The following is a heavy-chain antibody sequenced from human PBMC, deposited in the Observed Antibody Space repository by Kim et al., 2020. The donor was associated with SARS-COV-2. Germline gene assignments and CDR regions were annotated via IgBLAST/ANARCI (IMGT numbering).Heavy chain of an antibody. D-gene: IGHD6-19*01. CDR3: ARIDYSSGWYFDY. J-gene: IGHJ4*02. CDR2: INSDESTT. CDR1: GFTFSSYW. V-gene: IGHV3-74*01. Sequence: GGSLRLSCAASGFTFSSYWMHWVRQAPGKGLVWVSRINSDESTTTYADSVKGRFTISRDNAKNTLYLQMNSLRAEDTAVYYCARIDYSSGWYFDYWGQGTLVTVSS.